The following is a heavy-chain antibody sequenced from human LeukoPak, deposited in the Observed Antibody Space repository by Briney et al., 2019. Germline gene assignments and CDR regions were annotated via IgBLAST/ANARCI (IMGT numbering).Heavy chain of an antibody. CDR2: IYYTGAT. Sequence: SETLSLTCTVSRGSISSYYWTWIRQPPGKGLEWIGYIYYTGATSYNPSLKSRVTISVDTSKNQFSLKLTSVTAADTAVYYCAKYGGSGWVIDYWGQGTLVTVSS. D-gene: IGHD6-19*01. CDR1: RGSISSYY. CDR3: AKYGGSGWVIDY. V-gene: IGHV4-59*08. J-gene: IGHJ4*02.